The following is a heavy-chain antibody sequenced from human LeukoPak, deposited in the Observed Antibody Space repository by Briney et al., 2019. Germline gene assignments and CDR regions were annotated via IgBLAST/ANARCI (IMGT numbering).Heavy chain of an antibody. Sequence: ASVKVSCKASGYTFTGYYMHWVRQAPGQGLEWMGLINPSGGGTSYAQKFQGRVTMTRDMSTSTVYMELSSLRSEDTAVYYCARVGAWELPDYWGQGTLVTVSS. V-gene: IGHV1-46*01. D-gene: IGHD1-26*01. CDR1: GYTFTGYY. CDR2: INPSGGGT. CDR3: ARVGAWELPDY. J-gene: IGHJ4*02.